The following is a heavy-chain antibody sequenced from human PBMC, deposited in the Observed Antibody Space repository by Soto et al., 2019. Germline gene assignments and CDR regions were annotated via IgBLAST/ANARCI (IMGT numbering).Heavy chain of an antibody. CDR1: GLSFSDYY. CDR3: XXXXXXXNFNY. CDR2: ITSSSSTI. Sequence: QVELVESGGGLVKPGGSLRLSCAASGLSFSDYYMSWIRQAPGKGLEWIAYITSSSSTIYYADSVKGRFTISRNDAKXXXXXXXXXXXXXXXXXXXXXXXXXXXNFNYWGQGTLVTVSS. V-gene: IGHV3-11*01. J-gene: IGHJ4*02.